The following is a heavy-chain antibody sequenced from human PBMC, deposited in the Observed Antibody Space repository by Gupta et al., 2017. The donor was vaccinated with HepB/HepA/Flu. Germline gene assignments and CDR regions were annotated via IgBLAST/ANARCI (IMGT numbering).Heavy chain of an antibody. D-gene: IGHD1-26*01. CDR1: GGSISTSSYY. V-gene: IGHV4-39*01. J-gene: IGHJ4*02. Sequence: TVSGGSISTSSYYWGWIRQPPGKGLEWIGNIYYSGSTYCSPSLKSRVTISVDTSKNKFSLNLTSVTAADTALYYCARRAQREEGAMWDYWGQGILVTVSS. CDR2: IYYSGST. CDR3: ARRAQREEGAMWDY.